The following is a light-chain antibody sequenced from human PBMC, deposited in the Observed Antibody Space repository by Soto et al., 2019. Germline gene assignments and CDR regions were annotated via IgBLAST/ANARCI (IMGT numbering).Light chain of an antibody. J-gene: IGKJ1*01. CDR1: ESIDSW. CDR3: QQYNSYSKVWT. V-gene: IGKV1-5*03. CDR2: KAS. Sequence: DIQMTQSPSTLSASVGDRVTITCRASESIDSWLAWHQQKPGKAPKLLIYKASSLESGVPSRFSGSGSGTEFTLTISSLQPDDFATYYCQQYNSYSKVWTFGQGTKVDIK.